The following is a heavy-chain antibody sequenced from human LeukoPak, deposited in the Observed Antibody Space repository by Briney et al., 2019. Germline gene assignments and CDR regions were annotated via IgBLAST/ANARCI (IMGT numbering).Heavy chain of an antibody. CDR2: IIPIFGTA. D-gene: IGHD5-24*01. CDR3: ATPNTQEMVHLRFDY. Sequence: SVEVSCKASGGTFSSYAISWVRQAPGQGLEWMGGIIPIFGTANYAQKFQGRVTITADESTSTAYMELSSLRSEDTAVYYCATPNTQEMVHLRFDYWGQGTLVTVSS. V-gene: IGHV1-69*13. CDR1: GGTFSSYA. J-gene: IGHJ4*02.